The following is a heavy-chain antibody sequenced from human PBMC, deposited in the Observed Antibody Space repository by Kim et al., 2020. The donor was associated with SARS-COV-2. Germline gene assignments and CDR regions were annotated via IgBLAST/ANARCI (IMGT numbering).Heavy chain of an antibody. CDR2: ISAYNGNT. CDR1: GYTFTSYS. CDR3: ARGDCGGDCYDELYYYYGMDV. J-gene: IGHJ6*02. V-gene: IGHV1-18*04. Sequence: ASVKVSCKASGYTFTSYSISWVRQAPGQGLEWMGWISAYNGNTNYAQKLQGRVTMTTDTSTSTAYMELRSLRSDDTAVYYCARGDCGGDCYDELYYYYGMDVRGQGTTVTVSS. D-gene: IGHD2-21*02.